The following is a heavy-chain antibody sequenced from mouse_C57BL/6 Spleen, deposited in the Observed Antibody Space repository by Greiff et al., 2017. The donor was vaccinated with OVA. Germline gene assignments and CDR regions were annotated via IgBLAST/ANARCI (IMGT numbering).Heavy chain of an antibody. CDR3: ASDDYDGRRRGDYAMDY. V-gene: IGHV1-55*01. D-gene: IGHD2-4*01. CDR2: IYPGSGST. J-gene: IGHJ4*01. CDR1: GYTFTSYW. Sequence: QVQLQQSGAELVKPGASVKMSCKASGYTFTSYWITWVKQRPGQGLEWIGAIYPGSGSTNYNEKFKSKATLTVDPSSSTAYMQLSSLTSEDSAVDYGASDDYDGRRRGDYAMDYRGQGTSVTVSS.